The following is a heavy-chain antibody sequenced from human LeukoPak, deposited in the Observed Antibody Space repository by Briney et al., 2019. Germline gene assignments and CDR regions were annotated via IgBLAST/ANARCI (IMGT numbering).Heavy chain of an antibody. CDR1: GYTFTSYA. D-gene: IGHD3-16*01. Sequence: GASVKVSCKASGYTFTSYAMHWVRQAPGQRLEWMGWINAGNGNTGYAQKFQGRVTMTRNTSISTAYMELSSLRSEDTAVYYCARGRGGRFDYWGQGTLVTVSS. J-gene: IGHJ4*02. CDR2: INAGNGNT. CDR3: ARGRGGRFDY. V-gene: IGHV1-3*01.